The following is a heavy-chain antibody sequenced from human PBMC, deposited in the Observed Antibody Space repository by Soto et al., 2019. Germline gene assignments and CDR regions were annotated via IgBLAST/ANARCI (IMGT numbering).Heavy chain of an antibody. CDR2: ISTYNGDT. V-gene: IGHV1-18*01. D-gene: IGHD3-9*01. CDR3: ARDFRSILTGYRGIGYAY. Sequence: QVQLVQSGAEVKKPGASVKVSCKASGYTFTTYGISWVRQAPGQGLEWMGWISTYNGDTNYPQKFQGRVTMTADTSTRTAYMDLRSLRSDDTAVYYCARDFRSILTGYRGIGYAYWGQGTLVTFSS. CDR1: GYTFTTYG. J-gene: IGHJ1*01.